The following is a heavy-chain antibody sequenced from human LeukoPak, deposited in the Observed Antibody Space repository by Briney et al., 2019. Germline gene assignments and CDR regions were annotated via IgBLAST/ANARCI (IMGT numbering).Heavy chain of an antibody. D-gene: IGHD5-12*01. V-gene: IGHV1-69*04. CDR3: ARDQGGYSGYRPRAEFDY. CDR2: IIPILGIA. Sequence: ASVKVSCKASGGTFSSYAISWVRQAPGQGLEWMGRIIPILGIANYAQKFQGRVTITADKSTSTAYMELSSLRSEDTAVYYCARDQGGYSGYRPRAEFDYWGQGTLVTVSS. J-gene: IGHJ4*02. CDR1: GGTFSSYA.